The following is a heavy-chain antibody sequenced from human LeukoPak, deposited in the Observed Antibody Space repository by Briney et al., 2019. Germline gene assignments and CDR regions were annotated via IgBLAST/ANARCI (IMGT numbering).Heavy chain of an antibody. Sequence: PGGXXRLSCVALGFSFESYWMSWVRQAPGKGPQWVANINEDGTEKHYVGSVRGRFTISRDNAERSLHLQMNSLRPDDLGVYYCARGETIDVWGKGTMVTASS. CDR1: GFSFESYW. CDR3: ARGETIDV. V-gene: IGHV3-7*01. CDR2: INEDGTEK. D-gene: IGHD5-24*01. J-gene: IGHJ6*03.